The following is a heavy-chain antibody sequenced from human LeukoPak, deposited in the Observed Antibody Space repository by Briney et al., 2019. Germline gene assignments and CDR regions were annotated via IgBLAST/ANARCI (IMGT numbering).Heavy chain of an antibody. CDR3: ARRYERMDV. CDR1: VGSLSAYY. D-gene: IGHD3-3*01. CDR2: IYYSGST. Sequence: SETLSLTCTVSVGSLSAYYWSWIRQPPGQGLEWIGYIYYSGSTNYNPSLKSRVAISVDTSNNQFSLKLSFVTAADYAVYDCARRYERMDVWGQGTTVTVS. J-gene: IGHJ6*02. V-gene: IGHV4-59*08.